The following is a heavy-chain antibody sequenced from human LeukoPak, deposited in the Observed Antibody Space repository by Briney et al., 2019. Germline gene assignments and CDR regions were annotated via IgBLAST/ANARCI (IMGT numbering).Heavy chain of an antibody. CDR1: GFTFSSYA. J-gene: IGHJ5*02. Sequence: PGGSLRLSCAASGFTFSSYAMSWVRQAPGKGLEWVSATSGSGGSTYYADSVKGRFTISRDNSKNTLYLQMNSLRAEDTAVYYCAKKPRYYYDSSGSNWFDPWGQGTLVTVSS. V-gene: IGHV3-23*01. CDR3: AKKPRYYYDSSGSNWFDP. CDR2: TSGSGGST. D-gene: IGHD3-22*01.